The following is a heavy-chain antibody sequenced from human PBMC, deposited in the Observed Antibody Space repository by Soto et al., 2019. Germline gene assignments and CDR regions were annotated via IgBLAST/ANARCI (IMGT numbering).Heavy chain of an antibody. V-gene: IGHV4-59*01. CDR2: IYYSGST. J-gene: IGHJ6*02. CDR1: GGSISSYY. Sequence: SETLSLTCTVSGGSISSYYWSWIRQPPGKGLEWIGYIYYSGSTNYNPSLKSRVTISVDTSKNQFTLKLSSVTAADTAVYYCAREGDILTGDGMDVWGQGTTVTVSS. D-gene: IGHD3-9*01. CDR3: AREGDILTGDGMDV.